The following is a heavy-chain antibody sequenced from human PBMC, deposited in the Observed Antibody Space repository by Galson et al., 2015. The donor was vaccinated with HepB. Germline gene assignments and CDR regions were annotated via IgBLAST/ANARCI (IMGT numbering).Heavy chain of an antibody. V-gene: IGHV3-7*03. CDR1: GFTFSSYW. J-gene: IGHJ5*02. CDR2: IKQDGSEK. Sequence: SLRLSCAASGFTFSSYWMSWVRQAPGKGLEWVANIKQDGSEKYYVDSVKGRFTISRDNAKNSLYLQMNSLRAEDTAVYYCASARRGGWFDPWGQGTLVTVSS. CDR3: ASARRGGWFDP. D-gene: IGHD1-26*01.